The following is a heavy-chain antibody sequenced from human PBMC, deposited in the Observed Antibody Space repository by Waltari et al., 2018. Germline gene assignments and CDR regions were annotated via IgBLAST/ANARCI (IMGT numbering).Heavy chain of an antibody. CDR1: GGSISRYY. CDR2: IYYSGST. J-gene: IGHJ3*02. Sequence: QVQLQESGTGLVKPSETLSLTCTVSGGSISRYYWRWIRQPPGKGLEWIGYIYYSGSTNYNPSLKSRVTISVDTSKNQFSLKLSSVTAADTAVYYCARALTTHDAFDIWGQGTMVTVSS. CDR3: ARALTTHDAFDI. V-gene: IGHV4-59*01. D-gene: IGHD4-17*01.